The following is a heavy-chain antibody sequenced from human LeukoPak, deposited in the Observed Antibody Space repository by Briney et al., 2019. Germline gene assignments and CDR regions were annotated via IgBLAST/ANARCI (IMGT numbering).Heavy chain of an antibody. V-gene: IGHV4-61*05. D-gene: IGHD1-20*01. Sequence: SETLSLTCTVSGGSISSSSYYWGWIRQPPGKGLEWIGYIYYSGSTNYNPSLKSRVTISVDTSKNQFSLKLSSVTAADTAVYYCARVITQGYYYYYYYMDVWGKGTTVTVSS. CDR2: IYYSGST. CDR1: GGSISSSSYY. CDR3: ARVITQGYYYYYYYMDV. J-gene: IGHJ6*03.